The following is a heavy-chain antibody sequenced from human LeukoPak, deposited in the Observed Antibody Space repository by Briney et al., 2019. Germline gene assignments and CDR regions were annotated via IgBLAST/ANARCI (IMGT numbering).Heavy chain of an antibody. J-gene: IGHJ4*02. CDR3: ARDLARYCTGGRCESDDY. CDR2: ISGSSSSI. V-gene: IGHV3-21*01. CDR1: GFTFSSYI. Sequence: GGSLRLSCAASGFTFSSYIMNWVRQAPGKGLEWVSSISGSSSSIYYADSVEGRFTISKDNAKNSLYLQMNSLRAEDTAVYYCARDLARYCTGGRCESDDYWGQGTLVTVSS. D-gene: IGHD2-15*01.